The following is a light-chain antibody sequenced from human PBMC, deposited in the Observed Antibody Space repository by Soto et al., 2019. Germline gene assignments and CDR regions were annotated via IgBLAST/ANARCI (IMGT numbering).Light chain of an antibody. J-gene: IGLJ3*02. CDR2: DVT. V-gene: IGLV2-8*01. CDR3: TSYVGNDIWV. CDR1: SSDVGAYKY. Sequence: QSALTQPPSASGSPGQSVTISCTGTSSDVGAYKYVSWYQQYPGKAPKLMIYDVTKRPSGVHDRFSGSKSCNTASLTVSGLQAEDEADYYCTSYVGNDIWVFGGGTTVTVL.